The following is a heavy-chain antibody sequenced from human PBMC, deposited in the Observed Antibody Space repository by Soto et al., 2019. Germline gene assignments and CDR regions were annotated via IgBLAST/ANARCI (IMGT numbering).Heavy chain of an antibody. D-gene: IGHD6-13*01. CDR3: ERRGYGSRWPNVYMDV. CDR2: ISNNGAHT. J-gene: IGHJ6*03. Sequence: EAQLVESGGGLVQPGGSLRLSCAASGFTFSNYEMHWVRQAPGKGLEYVSGISNNGAHTDYAKSVKGRFTISRDNSENTMYLQMGSMRAEDRAIYYGERRGYGSRWPNVYMDVWGKGTPVTVSS. V-gene: IGHV3-64*01. CDR1: GFTFSNYE.